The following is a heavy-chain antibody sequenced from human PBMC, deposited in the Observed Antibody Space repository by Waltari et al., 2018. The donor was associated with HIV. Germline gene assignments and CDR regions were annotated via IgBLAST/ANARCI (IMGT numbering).Heavy chain of an antibody. D-gene: IGHD5-12*01. CDR2: ISSSGTYI. CDR3: AKVDTHGYLPYN. CDR1: GFTFSGHT. V-gene: IGHV3-21*01. Sequence: EVQLVESGGGLVKPGGSLRLSCAASGFTFSGHTMNWGRQAPGKGLECVSAISSSGTYIYYIDSVQGRFTISRDNAKNSLYLQMNSLRVEDTAIYYCAKVDTHGYLPYNWGQGTLVTVSS. J-gene: IGHJ4*02.